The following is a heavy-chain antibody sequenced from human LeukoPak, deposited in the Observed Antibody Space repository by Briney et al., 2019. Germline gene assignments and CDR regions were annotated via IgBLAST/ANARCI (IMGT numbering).Heavy chain of an antibody. CDR3: ARGRTDSSGYPELDY. V-gene: IGHV4-39*01. Sequence: SETLSLTCTVSGGSISSSSYYWGWIRQPPGKGLEWIGSIYYSGSTYYNPSLKSRVTISVDTSKNQFSLRLNSVTAADTAVYYCARGRTDSSGYPELDYWGQGTLVTVSS. J-gene: IGHJ4*02. D-gene: IGHD3-22*01. CDR2: IYYSGST. CDR1: GGSISSSSYY.